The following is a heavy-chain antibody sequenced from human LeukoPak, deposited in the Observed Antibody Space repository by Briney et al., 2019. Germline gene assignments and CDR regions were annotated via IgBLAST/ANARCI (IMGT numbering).Heavy chain of an antibody. Sequence: SGPALVQPAQTLTLTCTFSGFSLTTMGMCVSWIRQPQGKALEWLARIAWDDDKYYSTSLKTRLTITKNTAKKQVVLTMTNMDPVDTATYYCGRIAKKSYYDGSGYFDGWSQGTLVTVSS. D-gene: IGHD3-22*01. CDR1: GFSLTTMGMC. J-gene: IGHJ4*02. V-gene: IGHV2-70*11. CDR3: GRIAKKSYYDGSGYFDG. CDR2: IAWDDDK.